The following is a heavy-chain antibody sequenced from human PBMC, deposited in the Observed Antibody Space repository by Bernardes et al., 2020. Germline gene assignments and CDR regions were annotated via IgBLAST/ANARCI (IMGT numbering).Heavy chain of an antibody. J-gene: IGHJ4*02. V-gene: IGHV3-21*01. CDR1: GFTFSTYS. CDR3: AGRFCSSTSCQPLVY. Sequence: VWSLSLSCAVSGFTFSTYSMNWVRQAPGKGLEWVSSISSSSTYIYYADSVKGRFTISRDNAKNSLYLQMNSLRAEDTAVYYCAGRFCSSTSCQPLVYWGQGTLVTVSS. CDR2: ISSSSTYI. D-gene: IGHD2-2*01.